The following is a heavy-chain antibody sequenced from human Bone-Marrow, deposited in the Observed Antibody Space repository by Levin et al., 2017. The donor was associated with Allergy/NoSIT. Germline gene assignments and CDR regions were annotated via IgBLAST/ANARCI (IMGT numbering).Heavy chain of an antibody. CDR2: IKSSTDGGTT. CDR1: GITFSNAW. D-gene: IGHD6-13*01. J-gene: IGHJ4*02. V-gene: IGHV3-15*01. Sequence: GASVKVSCAASGITFSNAWMSWARQAPGKGLEWVGRIKSSTDGGTTEYAAPGKGRFSISRDDSKNTLYMQMNRLKTEDTAVYFCTTYSSSWYYFDYWGQGTLVTVSS. CDR3: TTYSSSWYYFDY.